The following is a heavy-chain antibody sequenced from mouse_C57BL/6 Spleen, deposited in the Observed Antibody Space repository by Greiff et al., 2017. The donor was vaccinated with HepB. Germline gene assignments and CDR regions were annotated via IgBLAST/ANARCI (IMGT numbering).Heavy chain of an antibody. CDR3: ARGPYYYGSSYVGYAMDY. V-gene: IGHV1-64*01. D-gene: IGHD1-1*01. CDR1: GYTFTSYW. CDR2: IHPNSGST. Sequence: QVQLQQPGAELVKPGASVKLSCKASGYTFTSYWMHWVKQSPGQGLEWIGMIHPNSGSTNYNEKFKSKATLTVDKSSSTAYMQLSSLTSEDSAVYYCARGPYYYGSSYVGYAMDYWGQGTSVTVSS. J-gene: IGHJ4*01.